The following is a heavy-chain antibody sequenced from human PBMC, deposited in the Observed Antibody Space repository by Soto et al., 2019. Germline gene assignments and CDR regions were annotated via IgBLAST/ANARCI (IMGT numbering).Heavy chain of an antibody. D-gene: IGHD4-17*01. V-gene: IGHV4-31*03. CDR1: GGSISSGGYY. CDR2: IYYSGRT. J-gene: IGHJ4*02. CDR3: ARVAVTHYGEIYYFDY. Sequence: QVQLQESGPGLVKPSQTLSLTCTVSGGSISSGGYYWSWIRQHPGKGLEWIGYIYYSGRTYYNPSLKSRVTISVDTSKNQFSLKLSSVTAADTAVYYCARVAVTHYGEIYYFDYWGQGTLVTVSS.